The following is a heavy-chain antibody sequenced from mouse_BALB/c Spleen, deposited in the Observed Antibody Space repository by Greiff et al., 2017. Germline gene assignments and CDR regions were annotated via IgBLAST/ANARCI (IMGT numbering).Heavy chain of an antibody. CDR2: IYPSDSYT. CDR1: GYTFTSYW. Sequence: VQLQQSGAELVRPGASVKLSCKASGYTFTSYWINWVKQRPGQGLEWIGNIYPSDSYTNYNQKFKDKATLTVDKSSSTAYMQLSSPTSEDSAVYYCTKGDYDDPFAYWGQGTLVTVSA. V-gene: IGHV1-69*02. D-gene: IGHD2-4*01. CDR3: TKGDYDDPFAY. J-gene: IGHJ3*01.